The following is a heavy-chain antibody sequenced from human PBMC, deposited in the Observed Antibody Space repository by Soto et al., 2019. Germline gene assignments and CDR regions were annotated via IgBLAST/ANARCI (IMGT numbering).Heavy chain of an antibody. D-gene: IGHD3-10*01. V-gene: IGHV4-34*01. CDR2: INHSGST. Sequence: QVQLQQWGAGLLKPSETLSLTCAVYGGSFSGYYWSWIRQPPGKGLEWIGEINHSGSTNYNPSLKSRVTISVDTSKNQFSLKLSSVTAADPAVYYCARVYGRNFDYWGQGTLVTVSS. CDR3: ARVYGRNFDY. J-gene: IGHJ4*02. CDR1: GGSFSGYY.